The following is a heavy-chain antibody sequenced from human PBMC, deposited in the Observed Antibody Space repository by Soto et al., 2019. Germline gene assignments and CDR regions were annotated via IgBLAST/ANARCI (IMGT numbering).Heavy chain of an antibody. V-gene: IGHV4-59*08. CDR3: ARQGFGPLHGLVDG. J-gene: IGHJ6*02. CDR2: VHHSWGS. Sequence: QVQLQESGPGLVKPSETLSLSCTVSGGSISSYYWSWFRQSPGKRMEWIGYVHHSWGSSYNPSLQSRVAISLDTSMSQFSLKVTSVTATDTAVYYCARQGFGPLHGLVDGWGQGTTVTVSS. D-gene: IGHD3-10*01. CDR1: GGSISSYY.